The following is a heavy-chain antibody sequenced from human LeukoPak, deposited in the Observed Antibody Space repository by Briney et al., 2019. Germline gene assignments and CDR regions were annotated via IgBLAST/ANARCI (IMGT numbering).Heavy chain of an antibody. CDR2: IIPILGIA. J-gene: IGHJ3*02. CDR3: ARDQGSGSYYRPQVGAFDI. D-gene: IGHD3-10*01. Sequence: SVKVSCKASGGTFSSYTISWVRQAPGQGLEWRGRIIPILGIANYAQKFQGRVTITADKSTSTAYMELSSLRSEDTAVYYCARDQGSGSYYRPQVGAFDIWGQGTMVTVSS. V-gene: IGHV1-69*04. CDR1: GGTFSSYT.